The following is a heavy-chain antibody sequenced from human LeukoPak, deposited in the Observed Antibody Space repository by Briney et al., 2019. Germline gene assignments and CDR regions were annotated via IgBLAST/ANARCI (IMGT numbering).Heavy chain of an antibody. Sequence: PGGSLRLSCAVSGFTFSNYWMHWVRQGPGKGLAWVARITNDGSATGYADSVKGRFTVSRDNAKNTLYLHMDSLSPEDTAVYYCGRDASPGYFDLWGRGTLVTVSS. CDR1: GFTFSNYW. V-gene: IGHV3-74*01. D-gene: IGHD2-15*01. CDR2: ITNDGSAT. J-gene: IGHJ2*01. CDR3: GRDASPGYFDL.